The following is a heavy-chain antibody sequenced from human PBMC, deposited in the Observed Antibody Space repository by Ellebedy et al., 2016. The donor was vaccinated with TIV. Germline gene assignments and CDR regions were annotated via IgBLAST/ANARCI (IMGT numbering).Heavy chain of an antibody. Sequence: MPSETLSLTCTVSGGSISSYYWSWIRQPPGKGLEWIGEIYHSGSTNYNPSLKSRVTISVDKSKNQFSLKLSSVTAADTAVYYCATGPNQDFFDYWGQGTLVTVSS. CDR3: ATGPNQDFFDY. J-gene: IGHJ4*02. D-gene: IGHD1-14*01. V-gene: IGHV4-59*12. CDR1: GGSISSYY. CDR2: IYHSGST.